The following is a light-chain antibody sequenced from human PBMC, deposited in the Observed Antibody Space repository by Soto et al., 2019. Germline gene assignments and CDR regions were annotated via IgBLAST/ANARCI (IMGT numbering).Light chain of an antibody. CDR1: QDISSY. CDR2: VAS. CDR3: LQYYEFPLT. J-gene: IGKJ4*01. V-gene: IGKV1-8*01. Sequence: AIRMTQSPSSLSASPGDRVTITCRASQDISSYLAWYQQKPGKAPNLLIYVASTLQSGVPSRFSGSGSGTDFTLTISRLQSEDFATYYCLQYYEFPLTFGGGTKVQIK.